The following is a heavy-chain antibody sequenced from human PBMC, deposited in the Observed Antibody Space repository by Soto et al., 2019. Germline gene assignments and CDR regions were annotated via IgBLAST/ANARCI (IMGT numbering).Heavy chain of an antibody. J-gene: IGHJ4*02. V-gene: IGHV1-18*01. CDR3: ARGTYFDY. Sequence: GASVKVSCKASGYIMTTYGVSWVRQAPGQGLEWVGWISAYNDHTNYAQKFQGRVTMTTDTSTSTAYMELRSLRSDDTAVYYCARGTYFDYWGQGTLVTVSS. D-gene: IGHD1-1*01. CDR2: ISAYNDHT. CDR1: GYIMTTYG.